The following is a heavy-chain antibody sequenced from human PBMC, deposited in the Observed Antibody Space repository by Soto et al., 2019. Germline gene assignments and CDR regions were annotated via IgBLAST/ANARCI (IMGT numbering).Heavy chain of an antibody. CDR1: GFTFDDYA. CDR3: AKGFGGYDSNYYYYGMDV. V-gene: IGHV3-43D*04. CDR2: ISWDGGST. J-gene: IGHJ6*02. D-gene: IGHD5-12*01. Sequence: PGGSLRLSCAASGFTFDDYAMHWVRQAPGKGLEWVSLISWDGGSTYYADSVKGRFTISRDNSKNSLYLQMNSLRAEDTALYYCAKGFGGYDSNYYYYGMDVWGQETTVTVSS.